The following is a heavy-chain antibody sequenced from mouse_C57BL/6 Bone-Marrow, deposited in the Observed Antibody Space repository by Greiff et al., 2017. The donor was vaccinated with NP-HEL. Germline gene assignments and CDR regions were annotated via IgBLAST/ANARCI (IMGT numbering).Heavy chain of an antibody. CDR2: IDPENGDT. Sequence: EVMLVESGAELVRPGASVKLSCTASGFNIKDDYMHWVKQRPEQGLEWIGWIDPENGDTEYASKFQGKATITADTSSNTAYLQLSSLTSEDTAVYYCTYYYGSSYLFAYWGQGTLVTVSA. D-gene: IGHD1-1*01. CDR1: GFNIKDDY. V-gene: IGHV14-4*01. J-gene: IGHJ3*01. CDR3: TYYYGSSYLFAY.